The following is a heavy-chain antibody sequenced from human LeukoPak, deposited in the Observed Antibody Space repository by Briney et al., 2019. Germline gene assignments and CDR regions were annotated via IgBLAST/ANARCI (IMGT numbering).Heavy chain of an antibody. V-gene: IGHV4-59*08. J-gene: IGHJ4*02. D-gene: IGHD5-18*01. CDR2: IYNSGNT. CDR3: ARQTRYNYGPAFDF. CDR1: GDSISLYS. Sequence: SETLSLTCTVSGDSISLYSWSCIRQPPGKGLEWIGDIYNSGNTNYNPSLKSRVTMSVSTSKNQFSLSLSSVTAADTAVYYCARQTRYNYGPAFDFWGQGALVTVSS.